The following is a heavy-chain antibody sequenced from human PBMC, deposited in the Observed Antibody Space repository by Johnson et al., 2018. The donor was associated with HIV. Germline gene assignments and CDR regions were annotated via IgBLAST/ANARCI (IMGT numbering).Heavy chain of an antibody. D-gene: IGHD1-1*01. CDR3: ANPTGSDAFDI. J-gene: IGHJ3*02. V-gene: IGHV3-30*02. Sequence: QLVESGGGVVQPGGSLRLSCAASGFTFSSYAMHWVRQAPGKGLEWVAVIRYDGSNKYYADSVKGRFTISRDNSKNTLYLQMNSLRAEDTAVYYCANPTGSDAFDIWGQGTMVTVSS. CDR1: GFTFSSYA. CDR2: IRYDGSNK.